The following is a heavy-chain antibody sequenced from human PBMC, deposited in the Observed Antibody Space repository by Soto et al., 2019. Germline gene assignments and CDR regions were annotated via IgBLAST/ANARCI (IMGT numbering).Heavy chain of an antibody. Sequence: LRLSCAASGLSFSISPIHWVRHAPGKRPAWVAPISYAGTNKFYADSVKRRFTISRDNSKSTLYFQVDSLRPEDAAVYYCARDPKTSGGQHWAFNYFDSWGQGTLVTVSS. CDR2: ISYAGTNK. CDR3: ARDPKTSGGQHWAFNYFDS. CDR1: GLSFSISP. D-gene: IGHD7-27*01. J-gene: IGHJ4*02. V-gene: IGHV3-30-3*01.